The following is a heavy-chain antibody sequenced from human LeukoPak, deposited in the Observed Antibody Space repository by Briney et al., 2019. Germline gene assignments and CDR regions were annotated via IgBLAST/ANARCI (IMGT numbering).Heavy chain of an antibody. CDR1: GGSISGYY. J-gene: IGHJ4*02. CDR2: IHDSGNT. CDR3: ARHSLDSGSFLLFDY. Sequence: PSETLSLTCTVSGGSISGYYWSWIRQPPGKGLEWIGFIHDSGNTYYNASLKSRVTISVDTSKNQLSLNLRSVAAADTAVYYCARHSLDSGSFLLFDYWGQGTLVTVSS. V-gene: IGHV4-59*08. D-gene: IGHD1-26*01.